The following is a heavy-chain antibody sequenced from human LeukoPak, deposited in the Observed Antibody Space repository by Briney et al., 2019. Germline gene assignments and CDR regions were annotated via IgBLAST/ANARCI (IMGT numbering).Heavy chain of an antibody. CDR1: GGSISSSSYS. CDR2: IYYSGST. V-gene: IGHV4-39*01. Sequence: SETLSLTCTVSGGSISSSSYSWGWIRQPPGKGLEWIGSIYYSGSTYYNPSLKSRVTISVDTSKNQFSLKLSSVTAADTAVYYCARKSTTVTKQSSWFDPWGQGTLVTVSS. J-gene: IGHJ5*02. CDR3: ARKSTTVTKQSSWFDP. D-gene: IGHD4-17*01.